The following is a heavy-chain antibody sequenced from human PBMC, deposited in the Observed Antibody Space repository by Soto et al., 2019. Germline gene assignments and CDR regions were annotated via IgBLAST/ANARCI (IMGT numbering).Heavy chain of an antibody. D-gene: IGHD6-13*01. CDR2: ISYDGSNK. Sequence: GGSLRLSCAASGFTFSSYAMHWVRQAPGKGLEWVAVISYDGSNKYYADSVKGRFTISRDNSKNTLYLQMNSLRAEDTAVYYCARDTEVESIAARYWGQGTLVTVSS. V-gene: IGHV3-30-3*01. CDR1: GFTFSSYA. CDR3: ARDTEVESIAARY. J-gene: IGHJ4*02.